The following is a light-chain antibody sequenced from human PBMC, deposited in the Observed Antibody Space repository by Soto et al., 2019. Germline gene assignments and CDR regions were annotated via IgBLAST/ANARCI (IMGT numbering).Light chain of an antibody. V-gene: IGLV2-8*01. J-gene: IGLJ1*01. Sequence: QSVLTQPPSASGSPGQSVTISCTGTSSDVGAYNYVSWYQQHPGKAPKLMISEVTKRPSGIPDRFSGSKSGNTASLTVSGLQAEDEADYFCTSYAGSNNFFYVLGTGTKVTVL. CDR1: SSDVGAYNY. CDR3: TSYAGSNNFFYV. CDR2: EVT.